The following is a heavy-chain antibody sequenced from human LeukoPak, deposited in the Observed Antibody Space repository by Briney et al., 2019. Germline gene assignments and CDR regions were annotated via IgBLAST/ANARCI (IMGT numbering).Heavy chain of an antibody. D-gene: IGHD6-13*01. J-gene: IGHJ6*03. CDR2: INSDGSST. CDR1: GFTFSSYW. Sequence: GGSLRLSCAASGFTFSSYWMHWVRQAPGKGLVWVSRINSDGSSTSYADSVKGRFTISRDNAKNTLYLQMNSLRAEDTAVYYCARARYSSSWYKPRHSSYYMDVWGKGTTVTVSS. V-gene: IGHV3-74*01. CDR3: ARARYSSSWYKPRHSSYYMDV.